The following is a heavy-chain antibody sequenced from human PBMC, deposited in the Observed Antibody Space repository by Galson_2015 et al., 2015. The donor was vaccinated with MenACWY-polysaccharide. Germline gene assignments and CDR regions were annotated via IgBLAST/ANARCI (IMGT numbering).Heavy chain of an antibody. CDR3: ANNAFDL. Sequence: LRLSCAASGFIFSNYYMSWVRQAPGKGLEWVANIKQDGSETLYVDSVKGRFTISRDNAKNSMYLQMNSLRAEDTAVYYCANNAFDLWGQGQWSPSLQ. J-gene: IGHJ3*01. V-gene: IGHV3-7*01. CDR2: IKQDGSET. CDR1: GFIFSNYY.